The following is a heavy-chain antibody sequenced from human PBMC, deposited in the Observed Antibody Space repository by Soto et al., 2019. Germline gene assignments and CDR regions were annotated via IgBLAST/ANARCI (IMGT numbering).Heavy chain of an antibody. J-gene: IGHJ6*02. CDR3: ARAGYTYGSPYDGMDV. V-gene: IGHV1-3*01. CDR1: GYTFTSYP. D-gene: IGHD5-18*01. Sequence: QVQLVQSGAEVKKPGASVKVSCKASGYTFTSYPTHWVRQAPGQRLEWMGWIDAGNGNTKYSQKFRGRVTLTTDTSASTSYMDLSSLRSEDTAVYYCARAGYTYGSPYDGMDVWGQGTTVTVSS. CDR2: IDAGNGNT.